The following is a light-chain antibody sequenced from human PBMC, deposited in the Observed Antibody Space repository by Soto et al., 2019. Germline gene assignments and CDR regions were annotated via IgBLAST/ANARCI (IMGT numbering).Light chain of an antibody. Sequence: DFQMTQSPSSLSASVGDTVTITCRASQFISSFLNWYQQKPGKAPKLLIYDASSLESGVPSRFSGSGSGTEFTLTISSLQPDDFATYYCQQYNSYSQTFGQGTKVDIK. V-gene: IGKV1-5*01. J-gene: IGKJ1*01. CDR2: DAS. CDR1: QFISSF. CDR3: QQYNSYSQT.